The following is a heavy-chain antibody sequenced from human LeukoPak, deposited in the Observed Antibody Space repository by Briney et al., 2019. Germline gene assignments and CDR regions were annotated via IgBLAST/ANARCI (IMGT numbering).Heavy chain of an antibody. V-gene: IGHV1-3*01. J-gene: IGHJ4*02. Sequence: GASVKVSCKASGYTFNSYDIHWVRQAPGQRPEWMGGINGGSGRTKYLQKLQGRVTITRDTSANTAFMELSSLRSDDTAVYYCARGLVVPAAMGEFDYWGQGTLIAVSS. CDR3: ARGLVVPAAMGEFDY. D-gene: IGHD2-2*01. CDR1: GYTFNSYD. CDR2: INGGSGRT.